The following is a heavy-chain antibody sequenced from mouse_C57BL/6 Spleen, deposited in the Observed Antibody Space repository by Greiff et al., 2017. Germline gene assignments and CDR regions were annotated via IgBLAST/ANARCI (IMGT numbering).Heavy chain of an antibody. CDR2: IYPRDGST. CDR3: ARENGSHFDY. V-gene: IGHV1-85*01. J-gene: IGHJ2*01. Sequence: VMLVESGPELVKPGASVKLSCKASGYTFTSYDINWVKQRPGQGLEWIGWIYPRDGSTKYNEKFKGKATLTVDTSSSTAYMELHSLTSEDSAVYFCARENGSHFDYWGQGTTLTVSS. D-gene: IGHD1-1*01. CDR1: GYTFTSYD.